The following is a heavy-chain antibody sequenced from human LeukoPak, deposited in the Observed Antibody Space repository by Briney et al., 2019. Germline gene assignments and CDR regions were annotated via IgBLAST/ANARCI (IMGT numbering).Heavy chain of an antibody. J-gene: IGHJ6*02. Sequence: PSETLSLTCTVSGGSISSYYWSWIRQPPGKGLEWIGYIYYSGSTNHNPSLKSRVTISVDTSKNQFSLKLSSVTAADTAVYYCARHPEGMDVWGQGTTVTVSS. CDR2: IYYSGST. V-gene: IGHV4-59*08. CDR1: GGSISSYY. CDR3: ARHPEGMDV.